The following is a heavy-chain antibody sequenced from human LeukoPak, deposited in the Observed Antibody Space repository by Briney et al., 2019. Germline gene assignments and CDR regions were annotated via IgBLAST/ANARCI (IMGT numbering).Heavy chain of an antibody. Sequence: GGSLRLSCAASGLTLTNYWMTWVRQAPGKGLEWVANIKEDGSVKYYMDSVKGRFTISRDNAKNSQYLQMNSLRAEDTAVYYCAKWTVISGYYHIDYWGQGTLVTVSS. CDR2: IKEDGSVK. V-gene: IGHV3-7*01. CDR1: GLTLTNYW. D-gene: IGHD2-15*01. CDR3: AKWTVISGYYHIDY. J-gene: IGHJ4*02.